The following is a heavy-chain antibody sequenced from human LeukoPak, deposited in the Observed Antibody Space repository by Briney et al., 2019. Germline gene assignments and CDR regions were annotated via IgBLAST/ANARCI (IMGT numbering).Heavy chain of an antibody. CDR1: GGTFSSYA. J-gene: IGHJ4*02. CDR3: AKDYYDSSDYTTGTLVPIGYFDY. Sequence: SVKVSCKASGGTFSSYAISWVRQAPGQGLEWMGRIIPILGIANYAQKFQGRVTITADKSTSTAYMELSSLRAEDTAVYYCAKDYYDSSDYTTGTLVPIGYFDYWGQGTLVTVSS. D-gene: IGHD3-22*01. CDR2: IIPILGIA. V-gene: IGHV1-69*04.